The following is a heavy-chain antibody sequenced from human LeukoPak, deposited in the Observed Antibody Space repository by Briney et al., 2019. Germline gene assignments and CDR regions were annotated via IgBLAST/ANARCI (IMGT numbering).Heavy chain of an antibody. D-gene: IGHD2-15*01. CDR3: AKDGNIVVVVAAPEYFQH. J-gene: IGHJ1*01. V-gene: IGHV3-23*01. Sequence: GVSLRLSCAASGFTFSSYAMSWVRQAPGKGLEWVSAISGSGGSTYYADSVKGRFTISRDNSKNTLYLQMNSLRAEDTAVYYCAKDGNIVVVVAAPEYFQHWGQGTLVTVSS. CDR2: ISGSGGST. CDR1: GFTFSSYA.